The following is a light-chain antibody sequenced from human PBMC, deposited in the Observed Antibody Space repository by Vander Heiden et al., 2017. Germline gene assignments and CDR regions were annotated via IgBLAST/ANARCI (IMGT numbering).Light chain of an antibody. CDR3: SSYTSSNTLV. Sequence: QSPLTQPASVSGSPGQSLTISRTGTSSDVGAYNYVSWYQQHPDKPPKLIFYDVTSRPSGVSNRFSGYKSGNAASLTTSGLQAEDEADYYCSSYTSSNTLVFGTGTKVTVL. J-gene: IGLJ1*01. CDR2: DVT. CDR1: SSDVGAYNY. V-gene: IGLV2-14*03.